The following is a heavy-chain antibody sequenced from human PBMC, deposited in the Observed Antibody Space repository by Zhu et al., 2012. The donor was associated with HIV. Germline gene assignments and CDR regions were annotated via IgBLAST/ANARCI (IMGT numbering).Heavy chain of an antibody. V-gene: IGHV4-4*07. CDR3: ARDIADPTTVTTTYYFDY. Sequence: QVQLQESGPGLVKPSETLSLTCTVSGGSFISYYWSWIRQPAGKGLEWIGRIYTSGSTNYNPSLKSRVSMSVDTSKKQFSLKLRSVTAADTAVYYCARDIADPTTVTTTYYFDYWGQGRPGPPSPQ. J-gene: IGHJ4*02. CDR1: GGSFISYY. CDR2: IYTSGST. D-gene: IGHD4-17*01.